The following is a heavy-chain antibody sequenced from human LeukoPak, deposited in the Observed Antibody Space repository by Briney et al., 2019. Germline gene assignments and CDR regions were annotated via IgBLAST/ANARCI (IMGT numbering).Heavy chain of an antibody. CDR1: GGSISNYY. CDR3: ARGFDSKSTYFDY. CDR2: IYYSGST. J-gene: IGHJ4*02. V-gene: IGHV4-59*01. D-gene: IGHD5-12*01. Sequence: SETLSLSCTVSGGSISNYYWNWLRQPPGKGLEWIGYIYYSGSTKYNPSLKSRVTMSLDTSKKQFSLRLTSMTAADTAVYYCARGFDSKSTYFDYWGQGTLVTVSS.